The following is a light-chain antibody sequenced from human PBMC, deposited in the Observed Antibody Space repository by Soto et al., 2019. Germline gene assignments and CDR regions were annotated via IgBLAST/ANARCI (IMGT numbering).Light chain of an antibody. J-gene: IGLJ2*01. V-gene: IGLV2-14*01. CDR2: DVS. Sequence: QSALTQPASVSRSPGQSITISCTGTSSDVGGYNYVSWYQQHPGKAPKLMIYDVSNRPSGVSNRFSGSKSGNTASLTISGLQAEDEADYYCSSYTSSSLGVFGGGTKLTVL. CDR3: SSYTSSSLGV. CDR1: SSDVGGYNY.